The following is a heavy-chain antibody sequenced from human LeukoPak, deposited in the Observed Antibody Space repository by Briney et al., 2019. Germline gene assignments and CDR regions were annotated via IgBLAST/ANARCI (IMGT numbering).Heavy chain of an antibody. J-gene: IGHJ5*02. CDR3: ARVETARTPWVSRNRYNWFDP. D-gene: IGHD5-18*01. CDR1: GGTFSSYA. Sequence: VASVKVSCKASGGTFSSYAISWVRQAPGQGLEWMGGIIPIFGTANYAQKFQGRVTITTDESTSTAYMELSSLRSEDTAVYYCARVETARTPWVSRNRYNWFDPWGQGTLVTVSS. CDR2: IIPIFGTA. V-gene: IGHV1-69*05.